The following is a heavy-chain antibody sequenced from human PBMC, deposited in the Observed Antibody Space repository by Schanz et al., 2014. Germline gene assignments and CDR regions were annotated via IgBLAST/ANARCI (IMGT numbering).Heavy chain of an antibody. Sequence: QGQLVESGGGVVQPGGSLRLSCSASGFSFSDYYMNWIRQAPGKGLEWLSYISRDGTTSYYADSVKGRFTISRDNAKNSLYLEMTSLRGEDTAVYYCARENLNWEAFDIWGQGTVVTVSS. CDR2: ISRDGTTS. J-gene: IGHJ3*02. D-gene: IGHD7-27*01. CDR1: GFSFSDYY. CDR3: ARENLNWEAFDI. V-gene: IGHV3-11*01.